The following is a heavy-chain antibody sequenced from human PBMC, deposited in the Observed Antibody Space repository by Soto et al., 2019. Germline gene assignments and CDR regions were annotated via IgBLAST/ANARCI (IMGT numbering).Heavy chain of an antibody. V-gene: IGHV3-23*01. J-gene: IGHJ4*02. Sequence: EVRLLESGGGLVQPGGSLRLSCAASGFTFSTYALSWVRRAPGKGLEWVSAITNSGDSTYYADSVKGRFTISRDNSKNTLYLQMSSLRAEDTAVYYCAKTWFGSITTDYWCQGTLVTVSS. CDR1: GFTFSTYA. CDR3: AKTWFGSITTDY. CDR2: ITNSGDST. D-gene: IGHD3-10*01.